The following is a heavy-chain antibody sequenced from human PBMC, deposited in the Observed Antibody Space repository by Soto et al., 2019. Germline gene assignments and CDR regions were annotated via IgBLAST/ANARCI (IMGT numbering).Heavy chain of an antibody. V-gene: IGHV4-34*01. CDR1: RASPSCYY. CDR2: INHSGST. J-gene: IGHJ6*02. CDR3: ARGPTRGKNYYYYYGMDV. Sequence: SATRSRPCAVYRASPSCYYWSWIRQPPGKALEWIGEINHSGSTNYNPSLKSRVTISVDTSKNQFSLKLSSVTAADTAVYYCARGPTRGKNYYYYYGMDVWGQGTTVTVAS.